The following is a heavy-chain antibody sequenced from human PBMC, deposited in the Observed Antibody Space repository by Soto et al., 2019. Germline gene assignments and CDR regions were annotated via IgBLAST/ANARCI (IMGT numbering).Heavy chain of an antibody. Sequence: ASGKVACKCSAYTFTSYYIKWVRQAPGQGLEWMGWISAYNGNTNYAQKLQGRVTMTTDTSTSTAYMELRSLKSDDTAVYYCARDQGFGQQPDYPPYYYYYYGMDVWGQGTTVTVSS. V-gene: IGHV1-18*04. CDR3: ARDQGFGQQPDYPPYYYYYYGMDV. D-gene: IGHD6-13*01. J-gene: IGHJ6*02. CDR2: ISAYNGNT. CDR1: AYTFTSYY.